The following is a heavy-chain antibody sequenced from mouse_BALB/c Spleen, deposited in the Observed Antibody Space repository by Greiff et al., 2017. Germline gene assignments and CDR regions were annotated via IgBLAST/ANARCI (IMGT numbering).Heavy chain of an antibody. J-gene: IGHJ2*01. D-gene: IGHD2-14*01. Sequence: EVKVVESGGGLVQPGGSRKLSCAASGFTFSSFGMHWVRQAPEKGLEWVAYISSGSSTIYYADTVKGRFTISRDNPKNTLFLQMTSLRSEDTAMYYCARSYYRYVDYFDYWGQGTTRTVSS. CDR3: ARSYYRYVDYFDY. V-gene: IGHV5-17*02. CDR2: ISSGSSTI. CDR1: GFTFSSFG.